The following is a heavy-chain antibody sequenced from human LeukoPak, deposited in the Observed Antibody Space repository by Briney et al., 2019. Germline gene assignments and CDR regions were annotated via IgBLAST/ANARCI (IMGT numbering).Heavy chain of an antibody. Sequence: ASVKVSCKASGYTFTDYYMHWVRQAPGQGLERMGRINPNSGGTNYAQKFQDRVTMTRDTSISTAYMELSRLTSDDTAVYYCARQVGGSDYWGQGTLVTVSS. CDR1: GYTFTDYY. CDR2: INPNSGGT. V-gene: IGHV1-2*06. J-gene: IGHJ4*02. D-gene: IGHD2-15*01. CDR3: ARQVGGSDY.